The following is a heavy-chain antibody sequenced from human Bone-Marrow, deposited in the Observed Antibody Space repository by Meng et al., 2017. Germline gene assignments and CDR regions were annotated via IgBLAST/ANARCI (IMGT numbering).Heavy chain of an antibody. J-gene: IGHJ5*02. Sequence: QGQLQESGPGLVKPSPTLSLTCTVSGGSISSGGYYWNWIRQHPGKGLEWIGYIYYSGSTYYNPSLKSRITISVDTSKNHFSLKLSSVTAADTAVYYCASLYGVVGASWFDPWGQGTLVTVSS. CDR3: ASLYGVVGASWFDP. CDR1: GGSISSGGYY. V-gene: IGHV4-31*03. D-gene: IGHD1-26*01. CDR2: IYYSGST.